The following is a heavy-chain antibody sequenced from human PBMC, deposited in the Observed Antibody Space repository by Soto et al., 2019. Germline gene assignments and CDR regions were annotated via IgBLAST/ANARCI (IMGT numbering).Heavy chain of an antibody. V-gene: IGHV4-59*12. CDR3: ARDVGPGYSSGWYQT. D-gene: IGHD6-19*01. CDR2: IYYSGST. J-gene: IGHJ5*02. CDR1: GGSISSYY. Sequence: SETLSLTCTVSGGSISSYYWSWIRQPPGKGLEWIGYIYYSGSTNYNPSLKSRVTISVDTSKNQFSLKLSSVTAADTAVYYCARDVGPGYSSGWYQTWGQGTPVTVSS.